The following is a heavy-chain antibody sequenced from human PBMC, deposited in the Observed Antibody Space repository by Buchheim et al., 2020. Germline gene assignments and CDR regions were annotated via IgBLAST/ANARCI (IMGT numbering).Heavy chain of an antibody. CDR1: GGSISSGGYS. D-gene: IGHD2-2*01. V-gene: IGHV4-30-2*01. Sequence: QLQLQESDSGPVKPSQTLSLTCAVSGGSISSGGYSWSWIRQPPGKGLEWIGCIYHSGSTNYNPSLKSRVTISVDTSKNQCSLKLSSVTAADTAVYYCARGAGSCSSTSCYFLFDPWGQGTL. CDR3: ARGAGSCSSTSCYFLFDP. J-gene: IGHJ5*02. CDR2: IYHSGST.